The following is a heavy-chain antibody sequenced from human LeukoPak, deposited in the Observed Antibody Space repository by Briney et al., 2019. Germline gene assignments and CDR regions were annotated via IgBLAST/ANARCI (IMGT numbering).Heavy chain of an antibody. CDR2: IYHSGST. CDR1: GXSISSGGYS. Sequence: PSQTLSLTCAVSGXSISSGGYSWSWIRQPPGKGLEWIGYIYHSGSTYYNPSLKSRVTISVDRSKNQFSLKLSSVTAADTAVYYCARNHYYDSSGYYVNWFDPWGQGTLVTVSS. D-gene: IGHD3-22*01. CDR3: ARNHYYDSSGYYVNWFDP. J-gene: IGHJ5*02. V-gene: IGHV4-30-2*01.